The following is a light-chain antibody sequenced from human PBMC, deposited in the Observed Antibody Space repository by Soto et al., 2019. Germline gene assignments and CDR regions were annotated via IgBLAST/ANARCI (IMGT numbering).Light chain of an antibody. CDR1: QSIGTW. CDR3: QQYNTDST. Sequence: DIQMTQSPSTLSASVGDRVTITCRASQSIGTWLAWYQQIPGRAPKILIHAASVLESGVPSGFSGSGSATEFTLTISSLQPDDFATYYCQQYNTDSTFGQGTKVEIK. CDR2: AAS. J-gene: IGKJ1*01. V-gene: IGKV1-5*01.